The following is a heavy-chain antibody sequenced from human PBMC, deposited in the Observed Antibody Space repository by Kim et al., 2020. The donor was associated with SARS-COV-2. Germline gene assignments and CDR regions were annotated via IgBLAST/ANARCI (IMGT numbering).Heavy chain of an antibody. J-gene: IGHJ4*02. Sequence: YADSGKGRFTISRDNARNSLYLQMNSLRAEDTAVYYCARDRAGIAAAGPRWGQGTLVTVSS. CDR3: ARDRAGIAAAGPR. D-gene: IGHD6-13*01. V-gene: IGHV3-21*01.